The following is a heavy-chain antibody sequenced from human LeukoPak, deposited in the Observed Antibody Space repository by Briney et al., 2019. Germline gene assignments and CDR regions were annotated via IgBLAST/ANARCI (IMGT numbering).Heavy chain of an antibody. CDR2: IKSKTDGGII. Sequence: PGGSLRLSCAASGFTFSSYAMSWVRQAPGKGLEWVGRIKSKTDGGIIDYAAPVKGRFTISRDDSRNTLYLEMNSLTTEDTAVYYCTTGLDCSRTSCYSPQYDFWGQGTLVTVSS. CDR1: GFTFSSYA. D-gene: IGHD2-2*01. CDR3: TTGLDCSRTSCYSPQYDF. J-gene: IGHJ4*02. V-gene: IGHV3-15*01.